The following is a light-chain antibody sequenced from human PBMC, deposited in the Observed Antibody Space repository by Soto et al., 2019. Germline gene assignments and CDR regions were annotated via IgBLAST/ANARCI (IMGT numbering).Light chain of an antibody. CDR1: QSVYSS. J-gene: IGKJ1*01. V-gene: IGKV3-15*01. CDR3: QQYNNWSPWT. CDR2: GAS. Sequence: ETVITKYPATLSGSPGERATLSCRASQSVYSSLAWYQQKPGQAPRLLIYGASTRATGIPARFSGSGSGTEFTLTISRLQSEDFAVYYCQQYNNWSPWTFGQGTKVDI.